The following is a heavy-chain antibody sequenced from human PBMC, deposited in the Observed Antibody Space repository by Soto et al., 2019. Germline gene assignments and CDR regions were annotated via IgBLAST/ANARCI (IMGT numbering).Heavy chain of an antibody. CDR3: ARDKPRNYDYVWGSYRWADYYYGMDV. CDR2: IIPIFGTA. J-gene: IGHJ6*02. D-gene: IGHD3-16*01. Sequence: VEVSCKASGGTLSSYSISWVRQAPGQGVEWMGGIIPIFGTANYAQKFQGRVTITADESTSTAYMELSSLRSEDTAVYYCARDKPRNYDYVWGSYRWADYYYGMDVWGQGTTVTVSS. V-gene: IGHV1-69*01. CDR1: GGTLSSYS.